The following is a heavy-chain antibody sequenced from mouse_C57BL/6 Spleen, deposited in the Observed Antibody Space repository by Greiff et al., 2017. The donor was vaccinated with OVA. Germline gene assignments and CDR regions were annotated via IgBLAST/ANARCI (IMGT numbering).Heavy chain of an antibody. V-gene: IGHV5-4*01. CDR3: ARDPYSNYVYYAMDY. Sequence: EVKLVESGGGLVKPGGSLKLSCAASGFTFSSYAMSWVRQTPEKRLEWVATISDGGSYTYYPDNVKGRFTISRDNAKNNLYLQMSHLKSEDTAMYYCARDPYSNYVYYAMDYWGQGTSVTVSS. CDR2: ISDGGSYT. J-gene: IGHJ4*01. D-gene: IGHD2-5*01. CDR1: GFTFSSYA.